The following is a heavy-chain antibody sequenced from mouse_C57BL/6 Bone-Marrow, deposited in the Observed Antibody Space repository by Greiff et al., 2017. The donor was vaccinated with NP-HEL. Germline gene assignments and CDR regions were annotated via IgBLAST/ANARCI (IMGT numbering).Heavy chain of an antibody. CDR1: GYAFTNYL. Sequence: QVQLQQSGAELVRPGTSVKVSCKASGYAFTNYLIEWVKQRPGQGLEWIGVINPGSGGTNYNEKFKGKATLTADKSSSTAYMQLSSLTSEDSAVYFCAREAFMDYWGQGTSVTVSS. J-gene: IGHJ4*01. CDR2: INPGSGGT. V-gene: IGHV1-54*01. CDR3: AREAFMDY.